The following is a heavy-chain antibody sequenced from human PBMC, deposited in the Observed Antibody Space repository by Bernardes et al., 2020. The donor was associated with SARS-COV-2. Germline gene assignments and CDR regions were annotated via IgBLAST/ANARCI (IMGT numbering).Heavy chain of an antibody. CDR3: ARDRHYDFWSGYDY. CDR1: GYTFTSYG. V-gene: IGHV1-18*04. J-gene: IGHJ4*02. D-gene: IGHD3-3*01. Sequence: ASMKVSCKASGYTFTSYGISWVRQAPGQGLEWRGWISAYNGNTNYAQKLQGRVTMTTDTSTSTAYMELRSLRSDDTAVYYCARDRHYDFWSGYDYWGQGTLVTVSS. CDR2: ISAYNGNT.